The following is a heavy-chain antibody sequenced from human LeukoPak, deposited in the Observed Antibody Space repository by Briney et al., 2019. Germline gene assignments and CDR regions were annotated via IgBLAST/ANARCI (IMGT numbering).Heavy chain of an antibody. Sequence: SETLSITCTVSGGSISSSSYYWGWIRQPPGKGLEWIGSIYYSGSTYYNPSLKSRVTISVDTSKNQFSLKLSSVTAADTAVYYCARHDDSSGSYYYYYMDVWGKGTTVTISS. CDR2: IYYSGST. J-gene: IGHJ6*03. CDR1: GGSISSSSYY. V-gene: IGHV4-39*01. D-gene: IGHD3-22*01. CDR3: ARHDDSSGSYYYYYMDV.